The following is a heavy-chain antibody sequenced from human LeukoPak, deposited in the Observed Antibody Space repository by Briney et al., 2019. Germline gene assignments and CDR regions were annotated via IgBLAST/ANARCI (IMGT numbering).Heavy chain of an antibody. D-gene: IGHD6-19*01. V-gene: IGHV4-34*01. J-gene: IGHJ6*02. CDR3: ARSIAVAHYYYYGMDV. CDR2: INHSGST. Sequence: SETLSLTCAVYGGSFSGYYWSWIRQPPGKGLEWIGEINHSGSTNYNPSLKSRVTISVDTSKNQFSLKLSSVTAADTAVYYCARSIAVAHYYYYGMDVWGQGTTATVSS. CDR1: GGSFSGYY.